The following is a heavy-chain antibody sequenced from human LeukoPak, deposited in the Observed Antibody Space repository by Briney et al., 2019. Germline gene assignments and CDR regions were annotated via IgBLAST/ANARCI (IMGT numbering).Heavy chain of an antibody. CDR1: GFTFSSYS. CDR3: ARGHSGSYEGAFDI. CDR2: ISSSSSYI. J-gene: IGHJ3*02. D-gene: IGHD1-26*01. Sequence: PGGSLRLSCAASGFTFSSYSMNWVRQAPGKGLEWVSSISSSSSYIYYADSVKGRFTISRDNAKNSLYLQMNSLRAEDTAVYYCARGHSGSYEGAFDIWGQGTMVTVSS. V-gene: IGHV3-21*01.